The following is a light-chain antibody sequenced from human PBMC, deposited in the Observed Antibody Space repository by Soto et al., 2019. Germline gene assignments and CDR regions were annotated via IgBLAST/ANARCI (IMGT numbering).Light chain of an antibody. J-gene: IGLJ1*01. CDR3: SSYTSNSTSTL. CDR1: SSDIGDHNY. CDR2: EVN. V-gene: IGLV2-14*01. Sequence: QSVLTQPASVSGSPGQSITISCTGTSSDIGDHNYVSWYQQHPGKAPKFMIYEVNNRPSGVSNRFSGSKSGNTASLTTSGLQAEDEAYYYCSSYTSNSTSTLFGTGTKLTVL.